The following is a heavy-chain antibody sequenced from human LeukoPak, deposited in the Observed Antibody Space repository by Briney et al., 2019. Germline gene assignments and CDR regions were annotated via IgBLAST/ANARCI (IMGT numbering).Heavy chain of an antibody. CDR2: INPNSGGT. Sequence: GASVKVSCKASGYTFTNYDINWVRQATGQGLEWMGWINPNSGGTNYAQKFQGRVTMTRDTSISTAYMELSRLRSDDTAVYYCARETGGYSGYYYFDYWGQGTLVTVSS. D-gene: IGHD3-22*01. V-gene: IGHV1-2*02. CDR3: ARETGGYSGYYYFDY. CDR1: GYTFTNYD. J-gene: IGHJ4*02.